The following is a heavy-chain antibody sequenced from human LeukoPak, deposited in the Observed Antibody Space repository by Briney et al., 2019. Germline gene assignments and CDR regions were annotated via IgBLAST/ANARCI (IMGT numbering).Heavy chain of an antibody. CDR3: ARERHPDYYFYMDV. V-gene: IGHV4-31*03. J-gene: IGHJ6*03. CDR2: IYYSGST. Sequence: SETLSLTCTVSGASISSGGYYWNWIRQLPGKGLEWIGYIYYSGSTDYNPSLKSRVTISLDTSKNHFSLKLSSLTAADTAVYYCARERHPDYYFYMDVWGKGTTLTVSS. CDR1: GASISSGGYY.